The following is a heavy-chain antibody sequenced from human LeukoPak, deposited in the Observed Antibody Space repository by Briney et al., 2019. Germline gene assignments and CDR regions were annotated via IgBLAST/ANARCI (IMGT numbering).Heavy chain of an antibody. CDR2: INPNSGGT. J-gene: IGHJ3*02. CDR1: GYTFTGYY. Sequence: ASVTVSCKASGYTFTGYYMHWVRQAPGQGLEWMGWINPNSGGTNYAQKFQGRVTMTRDTAISTAYMELSRLRSDDTAVYYCARSFYYDSSGYYYVGVAFDIWGQGTMVTVSS. V-gene: IGHV1-2*02. D-gene: IGHD3-22*01. CDR3: ARSFYYDSSGYYYVGVAFDI.